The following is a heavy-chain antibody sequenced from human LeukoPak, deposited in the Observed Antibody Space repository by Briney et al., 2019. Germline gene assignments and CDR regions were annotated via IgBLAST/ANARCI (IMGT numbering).Heavy chain of an antibody. Sequence: ASVKVSCKASGYTFTGYYMHWVRQAPGQGLEWMGWINPNSGGTNYAQKFQGRVTMTRDTSISTAYMELSRLRSDDTAVYYCARPLMYYYGSETYFWFDPWGQGTPVTVSS. D-gene: IGHD3-10*01. CDR3: ARPLMYYYGSETYFWFDP. CDR1: GYTFTGYY. V-gene: IGHV1-2*02. CDR2: INPNSGGT. J-gene: IGHJ5*02.